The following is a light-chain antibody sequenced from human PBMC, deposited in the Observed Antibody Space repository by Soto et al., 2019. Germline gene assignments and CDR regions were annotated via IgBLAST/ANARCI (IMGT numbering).Light chain of an antibody. CDR2: DVS. CDR1: SSDVGGYNY. V-gene: IGLV2-14*01. Sequence: QSALTQPASVSGSPGQSITISCTGTSSDVGGYNYVSWYQQHPGKAPKLMIYDVSNRPSGVSNRFSGSKSGNTASLTISGLQAEDEADYYCSSYTGSSTPHYVFGTGTKVTVL. CDR3: SSYTGSSTPHYV. J-gene: IGLJ1*01.